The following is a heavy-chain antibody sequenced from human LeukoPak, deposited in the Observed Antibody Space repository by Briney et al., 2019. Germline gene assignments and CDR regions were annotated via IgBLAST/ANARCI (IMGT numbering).Heavy chain of an antibody. CDR2: IKQDGSEK. J-gene: IGHJ6*02. D-gene: IGHD6-13*01. CDR1: GFTFSSYW. V-gene: IGHV3-7*01. Sequence: PAGSLRLSCAASGFTFSSYWMSWVRQAPGKGLEWVANIKQDGSEKYYVDSVKGRFTISRDNAKNSLYLQMNSLRAEDTAVYYCARDGGSSWYYYYYGMDVWGQGTTVTVSS. CDR3: ARDGGSSWYYYYYGMDV.